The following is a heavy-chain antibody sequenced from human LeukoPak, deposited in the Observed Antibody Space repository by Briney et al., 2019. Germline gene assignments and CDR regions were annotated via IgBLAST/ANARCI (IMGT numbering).Heavy chain of an antibody. Sequence: GGSLRLSCAASGFTFSSYGMHWVRQAPGKGLDWVAVISNDGSKKYYADSVKGRFTISRGNSKNTLSLQVSSQRTEDTAVYYCAKDRYSYAFEYSDSWGQGTLVTVSS. CDR3: AKDRYSYAFEYSDS. J-gene: IGHJ4*02. V-gene: IGHV3-30*18. CDR1: GFTFSSYG. D-gene: IGHD5-18*01. CDR2: ISNDGSKK.